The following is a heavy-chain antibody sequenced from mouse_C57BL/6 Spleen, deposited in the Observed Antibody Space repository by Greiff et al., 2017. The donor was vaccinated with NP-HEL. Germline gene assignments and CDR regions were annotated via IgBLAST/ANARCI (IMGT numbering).Heavy chain of an antibody. D-gene: IGHD3-2*02. J-gene: IGHJ4*01. CDR3: ARSGDEDYYAVDY. CDR2: IYPGDGDT. V-gene: IGHV1-82*01. Sequence: VQLQQSGPELVKPGASVKISCKASGYAFSSSWMNWVKQRPGKGLEWIGRIYPGDGDTNYNGKFKGKATLTADQSSRTAYMQLSSLTSDDSAVYFCARSGDEDYYAVDYWGQGTSVTVSS. CDR1: GYAFSSSW.